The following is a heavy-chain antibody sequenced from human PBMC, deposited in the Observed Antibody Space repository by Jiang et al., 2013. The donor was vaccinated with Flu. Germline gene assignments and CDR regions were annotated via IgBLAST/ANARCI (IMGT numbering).Heavy chain of an antibody. Sequence: VQLVESGGGLVKPGGSLRLSCAASGFTFSSYSMNWVRQAPGKGLEWVSSISSSSSYIYYADSVKGRFTISRDNAKNSLYLQMNSLRAEDTAVYYCARGELGDAFDIWAKGQWSPSLQ. CDR1: GFTFSSYS. D-gene: IGHD1-26*01. CDR3: ARGELGDAFDI. V-gene: IGHV3-21*01. CDR2: ISSSSSYI. J-gene: IGHJ3*02.